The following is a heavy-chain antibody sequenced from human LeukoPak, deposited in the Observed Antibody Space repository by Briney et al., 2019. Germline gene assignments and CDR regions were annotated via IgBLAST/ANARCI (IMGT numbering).Heavy chain of an antibody. V-gene: IGHV3-23*01. CDR3: ARSIYGSGSYYAFDI. CDR2: ISGTGGGT. Sequence: GGSLRLSCEASGFTFSSYAMSWVRQAPGNGLEWVSAISGTGGGTYYADSVKGRFTISRDNSKNTLSLQMNSLRAEDTAVFYCARSIYGSGSYYAFDIWGQGTMVTVSS. CDR1: GFTFSSYA. D-gene: IGHD3-10*01. J-gene: IGHJ3*02.